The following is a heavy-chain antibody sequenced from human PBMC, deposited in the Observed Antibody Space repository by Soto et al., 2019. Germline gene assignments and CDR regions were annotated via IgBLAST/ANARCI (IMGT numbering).Heavy chain of an antibody. CDR3: ARDHTGYCSGGSCYSVTMDV. V-gene: IGHV1-2*04. J-gene: IGHJ6*02. CDR2: INPNSGGT. CDR1: GYTFTGYY. Sequence: ASVKVSCKASGYTFTGYYMHWVRQAPGQGLEWMGWINPNSGGTNSAQKFQGWVTMTRDTSISTAYMELSRLRSDDTAVYYCARDHTGYCSGGSCYSVTMDVWGQGTTVTV. D-gene: IGHD2-15*01.